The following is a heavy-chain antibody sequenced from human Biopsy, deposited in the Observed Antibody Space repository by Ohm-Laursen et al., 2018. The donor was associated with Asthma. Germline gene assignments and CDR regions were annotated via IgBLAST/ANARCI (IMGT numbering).Heavy chain of an antibody. V-gene: IGHV1-69*01. CDR3: ARKAGSCISRTCYSLDF. CDR1: GGTFNTYV. Sequence: GSSVKVSCKSLGGTFNTYVIGWVRQAPEQGLEWIGGINSVFGTTTYPQKFQDRVTITADDSTSTVYMELSSLRSEDTAVYYCARKAGSCISRTCYSLDFWGQGTLVTVSS. D-gene: IGHD2-2*01. J-gene: IGHJ4*02. CDR2: INSVFGTT.